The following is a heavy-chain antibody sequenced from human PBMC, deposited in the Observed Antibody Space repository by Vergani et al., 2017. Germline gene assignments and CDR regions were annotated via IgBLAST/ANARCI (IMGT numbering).Heavy chain of an antibody. V-gene: IGHV3-74*02. CDR3: VRTEYCTGIACNTRFDS. CDR1: GFTFSSYS. Sequence: EVQLVESGGGLVKPGGSLRLSCAASGFTFSSYSMHWVRQVPGKGLMWVARIDEYGNRATYGDFETGRFTISRDNAKNTVFLQMNNLRADDAGVYYCVRTEYCTGIACNTRFDSWGQGALVTVSS. D-gene: IGHD2-8*02. J-gene: IGHJ5*01. CDR2: IDEYGNRA.